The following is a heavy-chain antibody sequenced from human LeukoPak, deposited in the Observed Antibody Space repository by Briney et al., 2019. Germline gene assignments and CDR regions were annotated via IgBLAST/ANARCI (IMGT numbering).Heavy chain of an antibody. Sequence: GXXLRLSCAASGFTFSSYGMSWVRQAPGKGLEWVSAISGSGGKKYYADSVKGRFTIDRDKSKNTLYMQMDRQRAEDTAVYYCAKVRNLDLRDADYWGQGSLFTVS. V-gene: IGHV3-23*01. CDR1: GFTFSSYG. J-gene: IGHJ4*02. CDR2: ISGSGGKK. D-gene: IGHD3-3*01. CDR3: AKVRNLDLRDADY.